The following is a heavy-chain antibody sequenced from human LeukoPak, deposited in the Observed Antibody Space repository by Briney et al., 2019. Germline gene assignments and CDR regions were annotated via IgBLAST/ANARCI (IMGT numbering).Heavy chain of an antibody. V-gene: IGHV1-69*04. Sequence: GASVKVSCKASGGTFSSYAISWVRQAPGQGLEWMGRIIPILGIANYAQKFQGRVTMTTDTSTSTAYMELRSLRSDDTAVYYCAGERAYYFDYWGQGTLVTVSS. CDR2: IIPILGIA. J-gene: IGHJ4*02. CDR3: AGERAYYFDY. CDR1: GGTFSSYA.